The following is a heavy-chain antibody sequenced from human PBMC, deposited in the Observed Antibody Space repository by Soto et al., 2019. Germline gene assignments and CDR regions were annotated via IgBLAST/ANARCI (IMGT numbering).Heavy chain of an antibody. CDR2: ISPKSTYR. Sequence: GGSLRLSCATSGFPFSDYYMSWIRQAPGKGLEWLSHISPKSTYRNYADSVKGRFTISRDNTTSSLFLQMNSLGVEDTAVYYCARGGGGGLFEHWGQGVLVTVSS. CDR3: ARGGGGGLFEH. CDR1: GFPFSDYY. D-gene: IGHD2-21*01. V-gene: IGHV3-11*06. J-gene: IGHJ4*02.